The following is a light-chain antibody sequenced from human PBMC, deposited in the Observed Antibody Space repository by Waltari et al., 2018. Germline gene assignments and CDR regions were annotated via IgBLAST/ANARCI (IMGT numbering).Light chain of an antibody. J-gene: IGKJ2*01. CDR2: WAS. CDR3: QQYYSIPYT. Sequence: DIVMTQSPDSLAVSLGERATINCKSSQSVLYSSNNKNYLAWYQQKQGHPPTRVIYWASTRESGVPDRFSGSGSGTDFTLTISSLQAEDVAVYYCQQYYSIPYTFGQGTKLEIK. V-gene: IGKV4-1*01. CDR1: QSVLYSSNNKNY.